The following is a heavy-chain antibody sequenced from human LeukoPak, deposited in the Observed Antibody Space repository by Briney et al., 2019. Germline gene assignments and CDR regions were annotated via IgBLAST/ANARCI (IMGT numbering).Heavy chain of an antibody. J-gene: IGHJ6*02. V-gene: IGHV3-74*01. CDR2: INGDGRNI. CDR1: GFTFSSYW. CDR3: TRDLMDYDVSTGLHHYYMDV. D-gene: IGHD3-9*01. Sequence: GGSLRLSCVASGFTFSSYWMHWVRQDPRKGLVWVSRINGDGRNINYADSVRGRFTISRDNTKNTLYLQMSTLRVDDTAVYYCTRDLMDYDVSTGLHHYYMDVWAKGPRSPSP.